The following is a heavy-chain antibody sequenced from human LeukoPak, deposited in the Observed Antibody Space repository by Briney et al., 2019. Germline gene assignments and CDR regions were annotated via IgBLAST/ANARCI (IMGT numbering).Heavy chain of an antibody. CDR3: AKDQDFWSGFYDY. CDR1: GFTFSSYA. Sequence: GGSLRLSCAASGFTFSSYAVSWVRQAPGKGLEWVSAISGSGGSTYYADSVKGRFTISRDNSKNTLYLQMNSLRAEDTAVYYCAKDQDFWSGFYDYWGQGTLVTVSS. CDR2: ISGSGGST. V-gene: IGHV3-23*01. J-gene: IGHJ4*02. D-gene: IGHD3-3*01.